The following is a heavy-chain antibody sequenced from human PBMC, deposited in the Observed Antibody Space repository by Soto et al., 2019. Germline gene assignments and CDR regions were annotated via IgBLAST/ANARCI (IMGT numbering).Heavy chain of an antibody. Sequence: ATSGTFSSDAIMWVRQMPVKGLEWMGIIYPGDSDTRYSPSFQGQVTISADKSISTAYLQWSSLKASDTAMYYCARRGIYYDSSGYNFDYWGQGTLVTV. CDR1: SGTFSSDA. CDR2: IYPGDSDT. D-gene: IGHD3-22*01. J-gene: IGHJ4*02. CDR3: ARRGIYYDSSGYNFDY. V-gene: IGHV5-51*01.